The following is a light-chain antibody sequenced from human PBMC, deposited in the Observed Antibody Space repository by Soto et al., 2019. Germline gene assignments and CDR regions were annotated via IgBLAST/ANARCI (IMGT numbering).Light chain of an antibody. CDR1: QGIRID. CDR2: AAS. J-gene: IGKJ2*01. CDR3: LQHNSYPYT. Sequence: DIQMTQSPSSLSASVEDRFTITSRASQGIRIDLGWYQQKPGKAPKRLIYAASSLQSGVPSRFSGSGSGTEFTLTISSLQPEDFATYYCLQHNSYPYTFGQGTKLEIK. V-gene: IGKV1-17*01.